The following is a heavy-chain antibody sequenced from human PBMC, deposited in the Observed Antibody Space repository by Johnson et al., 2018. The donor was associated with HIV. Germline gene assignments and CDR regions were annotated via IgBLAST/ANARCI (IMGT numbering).Heavy chain of an antibody. CDR3: AKGYGPGSPHGAFDI. CDR2: VWYDGTNE. CDR1: GFTFSTCA. D-gene: IGHD3-10*01. Sequence: QVQQVESGGGVVQTGWSLRLSCAASGFTFSTCAMHWVRQAPGKGLEWVSVVWYDGTNEFYADSVKGRFTISRVNSENTLYLQMNSLRAEDTAVYYCAKGYGPGSPHGAFDIWGQGTMVTVSS. J-gene: IGHJ3*02. V-gene: IGHV3-33*06.